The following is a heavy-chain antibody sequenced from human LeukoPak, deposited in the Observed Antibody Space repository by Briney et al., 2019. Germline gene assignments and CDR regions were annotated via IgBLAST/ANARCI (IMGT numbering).Heavy chain of an antibody. CDR1: GGSISSYY. V-gene: IGHV4-59*01. D-gene: IGHD3-9*01. J-gene: IGHJ4*02. CDR2: IYYSGST. CDR3: ARVSYYDILTGYPGGYYFDY. Sequence: SETLSLTCTVSGGSISSYYWSWIRQPPGKGLEWIGYIYYSGSTNYNPSLKSRVTISVDTSKNQFSPKLSSVTAADTAVYYCARVSYYDILTGYPGGYYFDYWGQGTLVTVSS.